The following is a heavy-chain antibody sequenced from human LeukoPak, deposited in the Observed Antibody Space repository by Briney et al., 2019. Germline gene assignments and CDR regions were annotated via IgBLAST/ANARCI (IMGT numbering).Heavy chain of an antibody. CDR1: GYSISSGYY. D-gene: IGHD1-14*01. CDR2: ISHSGST. CDR3: ARASEDYYYYYMDV. V-gene: IGHV4-38-2*02. Sequence: PSETLSLTCTVSGYSISSGYYWGWIRQPPGKGLEWIGSISHSGSTYYNPSLKSRVIISLDTSKNQFSLKLSSVTAADTAVYYCARASEDYYYYYMDVWGKGTTVTISS. J-gene: IGHJ6*03.